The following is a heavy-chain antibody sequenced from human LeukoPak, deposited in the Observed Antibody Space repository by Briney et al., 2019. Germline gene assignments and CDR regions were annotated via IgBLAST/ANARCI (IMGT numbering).Heavy chain of an antibody. CDR3: ARGGGELEDWPIDY. D-gene: IGHD1-7*01. V-gene: IGHV1-69*01. Sequence: SVKVSCKASGGTFSSYAISWVRQAPGQGLEWMGGIIPIFGTANYAQKFQGRVTITADESTSTAYMELSSLRSEDTAVYYCARGGGELEDWPIDYWGQGTLATVSS. CDR2: IIPIFGTA. J-gene: IGHJ4*02. CDR1: GGTFSSYA.